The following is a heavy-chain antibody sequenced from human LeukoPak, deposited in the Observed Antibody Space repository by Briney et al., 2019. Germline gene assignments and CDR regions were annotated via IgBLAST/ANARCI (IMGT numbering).Heavy chain of an antibody. J-gene: IGHJ6*04. V-gene: IGHV4-34*01. CDR3: ARDCFRYCSSTSSYAGLYYYGMDV. CDR2: INHSGST. D-gene: IGHD2-2*01. Sequence: SETLSLTCAVYGDSFSGYYWSWIRQPPGKGREWLGEINHSGSTNYNPSLKSRVTISVDTSKDQFSLKLSSLTPADTAVYYCARDCFRYCSSTSSYAGLYYYGMDVWGKGTTVTVSS. CDR1: GDSFSGYY.